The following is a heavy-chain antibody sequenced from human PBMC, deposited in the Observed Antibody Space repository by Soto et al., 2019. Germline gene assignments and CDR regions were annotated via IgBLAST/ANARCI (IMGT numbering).Heavy chain of an antibody. Sequence: EVQLVESGGGLVKPGGSLRLSCAASGFTFSSYSMNWVRQAPGKGLEWVSSISSSSSYIYYADSVKGRFTIPRDNAKNSLYLQMNSLRAEDTAVYYCARVRWFGVNWFDPWGQGTLVTVSS. CDR1: GFTFSSYS. J-gene: IGHJ5*02. D-gene: IGHD3-10*01. CDR3: ARVRWFGVNWFDP. CDR2: ISSSSSYI. V-gene: IGHV3-21*01.